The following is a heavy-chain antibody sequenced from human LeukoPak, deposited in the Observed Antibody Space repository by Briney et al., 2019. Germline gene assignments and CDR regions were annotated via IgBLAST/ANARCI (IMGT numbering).Heavy chain of an antibody. CDR2: IYYSGST. CDR3: ARGDCTGGSCYGLAWFDP. Sequence: PSETLSLTCTVSGGSISSSTYSWGWIRQPPGKGLEGMGSIYYSGSTYYNPSLKSRVTISVDTSKNQFSLKLSSVTAADTAVYHCARGDCTGGSCYGLAWFDPWGQGTLVTVSS. D-gene: IGHD2-15*01. V-gene: IGHV4-39*01. J-gene: IGHJ5*02. CDR1: GGSISSSTYS.